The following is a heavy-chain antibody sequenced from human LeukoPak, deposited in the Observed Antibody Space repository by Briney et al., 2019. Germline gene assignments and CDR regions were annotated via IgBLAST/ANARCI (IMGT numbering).Heavy chain of an antibody. D-gene: IGHD6-19*01. CDR2: ISGSGGST. Sequence: GGSLRLSCVASGFTFSSYAMSWVRQAPGKGLEWVSAISGSGGSTYYADSVKGRFTISRDNSKNTLYLQMNSLRAEDTAVYYCAKDFYPGIAVSDYWGQGTLVTVSS. CDR1: GFTFSSYA. CDR3: AKDFYPGIAVSDY. J-gene: IGHJ4*02. V-gene: IGHV3-23*01.